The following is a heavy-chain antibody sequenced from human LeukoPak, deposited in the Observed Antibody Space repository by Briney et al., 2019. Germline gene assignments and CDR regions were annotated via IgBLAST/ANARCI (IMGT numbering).Heavy chain of an antibody. D-gene: IGHD3-22*01. J-gene: IGHJ4*02. CDR1: GFTVSSNY. CDR3: ARGLGDSSGYYFDY. V-gene: IGHV3-66*01. CDR2: IYSGGST. Sequence: GGSLRLSCAASGFTVSSNYMSWVRQAPGKGLEWVSVIYSGGSTYYADSVKGRFTISRDNSKNTLYLQMNSLRAEDTAVYYCARGLGDSSGYYFDYWGQGTLVTVSS.